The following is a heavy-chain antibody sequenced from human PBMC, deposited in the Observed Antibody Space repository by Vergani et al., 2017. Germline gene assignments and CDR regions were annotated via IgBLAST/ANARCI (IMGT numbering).Heavy chain of an antibody. V-gene: IGHV3-11*01. J-gene: IGHJ3*02. CDR3: ARDHRDYNNYPGTFDI. Sequence: QVQLVESGGGLVKPGGSLRLSCAASGFSFSEHYMTWSRQAPGKGLEWVSYISNSGNTIEYASSVKGRFSISRDNAKSSLFLQIDSLRAEDTAVYYCARDHRDYNNYPGTFDIWGQGSMVTVSS. CDR1: GFSFSEHY. CDR2: ISNSGNTI. D-gene: IGHD5-24*01.